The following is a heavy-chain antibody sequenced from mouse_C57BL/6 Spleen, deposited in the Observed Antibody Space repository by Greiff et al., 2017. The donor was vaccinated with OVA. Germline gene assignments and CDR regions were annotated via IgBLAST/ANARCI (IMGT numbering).Heavy chain of an antibody. D-gene: IGHD1-1*01. CDR3: ARNGLRRGYFDY. V-gene: IGHV1-52*01. CDR2: IDPSDSET. CDR1: GYTFTSYW. Sequence: QVQLQQPGAELVRPGSSVKLSCKASGYTFTSYWMHWVKQRPIQGLEWIGNIDPSDSETHYNQKFKDKATLTVDKSSSTAYMQLSSLTSEDSAVYYCARNGLRRGYFDYWGQGTTLTVSS. J-gene: IGHJ2*01.